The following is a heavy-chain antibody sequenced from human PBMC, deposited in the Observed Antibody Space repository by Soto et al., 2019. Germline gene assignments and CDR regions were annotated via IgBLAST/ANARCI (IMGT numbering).Heavy chain of an antibody. V-gene: IGHV1-58*01. Sequence: QMQLVQSGPEVKKPGTSVKVSCKASGFTFTSSALQWVRQARGQRLEWIGWSVVGGVITNYAQKFQERVTITRDMATSTAYMELSSLRSEDTAVYYCAAYWTYGSWSYYGYYSGMDVWGQGTTVTVSS. CDR1: GFTFTSSA. J-gene: IGHJ6*02. CDR2: SVVGGVIT. CDR3: AAYWTYGSWSYYGYYSGMDV. D-gene: IGHD3-10*01.